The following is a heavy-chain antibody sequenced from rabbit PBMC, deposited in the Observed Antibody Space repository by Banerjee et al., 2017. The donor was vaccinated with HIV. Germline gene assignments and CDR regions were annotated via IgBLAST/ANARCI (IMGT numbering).Heavy chain of an antibody. Sequence: QSLEESGGGLVKPGGTLTLTCKASGISFGISDYMCWVRQAPGKGLEWIACINTGSSGSTNYASWAKGRFTISKTSSTTVTLQMTSLTAADTATYFCARDSGSSFSSYGMDLWGPGTLVTVS. D-gene: IGHD8-1*01. CDR2: INTGSSGST. CDR1: GISFGISDY. V-gene: IGHV1S40*01. J-gene: IGHJ6*01. CDR3: ARDSGSSFSSYGMDL.